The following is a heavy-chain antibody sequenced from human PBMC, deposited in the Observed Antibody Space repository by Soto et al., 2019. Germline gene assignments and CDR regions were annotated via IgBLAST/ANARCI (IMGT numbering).Heavy chain of an antibody. D-gene: IGHD3-9*01. J-gene: IGHJ6*02. CDR1: GYTFTSYG. CDR3: ARDRYYDILTGHNYYGMDV. Sequence: QVQLVQSGAEVKKPGASVKVSCKASGYTFTSYGISWVRQAPGQGLEWMGWISAYNGNTNYAQKLQGRVTMTTDTSTSTAYMELRSLRSDDTAVYYCARDRYYDILTGHNYYGMDVWGQGTTVTVSS. V-gene: IGHV1-18*01. CDR2: ISAYNGNT.